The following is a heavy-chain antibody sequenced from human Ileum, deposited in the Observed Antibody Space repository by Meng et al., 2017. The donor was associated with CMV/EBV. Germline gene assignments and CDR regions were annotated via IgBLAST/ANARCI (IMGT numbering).Heavy chain of an antibody. D-gene: IGHD6-19*01. CDR3: AREGCSGYPVVFDY. V-gene: IGHV4-4*02. CDR2: IYHTGSI. CDR1: GFTFRRYW. J-gene: IGHJ4*02. Sequence: GSLRLSCAASGFTFRRYWMTWVRQSPGKGLEWIGEIYHTGSINYSPSLKSRVTISVDTSKNQFSLKLSSVTAADSAIYYCAREGCSGYPVVFDYWGQGTLVTVSS.